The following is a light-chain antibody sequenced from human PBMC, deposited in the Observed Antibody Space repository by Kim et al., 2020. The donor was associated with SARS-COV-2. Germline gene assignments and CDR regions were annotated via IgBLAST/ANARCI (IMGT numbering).Light chain of an antibody. J-gene: IGLJ1*01. Sequence: QSALTQPASVSGSPGPSITISCTGTSSDVGGYNYVSWYQQHPGKAPKLMIYDVSNRPSGVSNLFSGSKSGNTASLTISGLQAEDEADYYCSSYTSSSTLGVFGTGTKVTVL. CDR3: SSYTSSSTLGV. V-gene: IGLV2-14*03. CDR1: SSDVGGYNY. CDR2: DVS.